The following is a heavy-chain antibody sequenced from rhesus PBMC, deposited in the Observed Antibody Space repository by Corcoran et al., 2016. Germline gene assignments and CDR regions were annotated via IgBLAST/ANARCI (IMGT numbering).Heavy chain of an antibody. CDR2: VDPEDGEA. CDR1: GYTFTDYY. V-gene: IGHV1-111*02. D-gene: IGHD6-13*01. J-gene: IGHJ4*01. Sequence: EVTLVQSGAEVKKPGASVKISCKASGYTFTDYYRHWVRQAPGKGLEWMGRVDPEDGEAIHAQKFQDRVTITADTSTDTAYMELSSLRSEDTAVYYCATVYSSWSSFDYWGQGVLVTVSS. CDR3: ATVYSSWSSFDY.